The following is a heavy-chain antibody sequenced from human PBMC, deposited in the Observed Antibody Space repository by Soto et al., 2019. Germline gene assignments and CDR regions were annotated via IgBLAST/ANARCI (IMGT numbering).Heavy chain of an antibody. V-gene: IGHV1-2*04. J-gene: IGHJ4*02. CDR1: GYTFTGYY. Sequence: GASVKVSCKASGYTFTGYYMHWVRQAPGQGLEWMGWINPNSGGTNYAQKFQGWVTMTRDTSISTAYMELSRLRSDDTAVYYCARAGDGYDPYFSLEYYFDYWGQGTLVTVSS. D-gene: IGHD5-12*01. CDR2: INPNSGGT. CDR3: ARAGDGYDPYFSLEYYFDY.